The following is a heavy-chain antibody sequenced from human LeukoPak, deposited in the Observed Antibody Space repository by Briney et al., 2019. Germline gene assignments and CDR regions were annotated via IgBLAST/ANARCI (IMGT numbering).Heavy chain of an antibody. J-gene: IGHJ4*02. CDR2: ISYDGSNK. V-gene: IGHV3-30*04. D-gene: IGHD5-12*01. CDR3: ARDQLAYSGYDTLFDY. Sequence: GGSLRLSCAASGFTFSRYAMSWARQAPGKGLEWVAVISYDGSNKYYADSVKGRFTISRDNSKNTLYLQLNSLRPEDTAVYYCARDQLAYSGYDTLFDYWGQGTLVTVSS. CDR1: GFTFSRYA.